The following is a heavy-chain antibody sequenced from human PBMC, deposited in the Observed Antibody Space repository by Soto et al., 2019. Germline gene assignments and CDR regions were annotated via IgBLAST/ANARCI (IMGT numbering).Heavy chain of an antibody. V-gene: IGHV4-39*01. CDR2: IYYSGST. CDR3: ARQTPRVLMVYARSSAYYFDY. Sequence: QLQLQESGPGLVKPSETLSLTCTVSGGSISSSSYYWGWIRQPPGKGLEWIGSIYYSGSTYYNPSLKSRVTISVDTSKNQFSLKLSSVTAADTAVYYCARQTPRVLMVYARSSAYYFDYWGQGTLVTVSS. CDR1: GGSISSSSYY. D-gene: IGHD2-8*01. J-gene: IGHJ4*02.